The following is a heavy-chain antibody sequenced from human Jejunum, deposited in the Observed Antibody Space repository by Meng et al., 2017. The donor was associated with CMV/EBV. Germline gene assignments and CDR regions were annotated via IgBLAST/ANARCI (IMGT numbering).Heavy chain of an antibody. V-gene: IGHV3-30*02. CDR2: MRYDGEDE. J-gene: IGHJ4*02. CDR3: AKDPHDFWSAYFLES. CDR1: FTFTNYG. Sequence: FTFTNYGVQWVRQAPGKGLEWVASMRYDGEDEYYIDSVRGRFTISRDNSKNTLYLQMNSLRAEDAGLYYCAKDPHDFWSAYFLESWGQGTRVTVSS. D-gene: IGHD3-3*01.